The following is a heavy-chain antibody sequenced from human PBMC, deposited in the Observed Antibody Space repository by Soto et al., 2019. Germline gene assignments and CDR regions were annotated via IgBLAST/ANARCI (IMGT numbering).Heavy chain of an antibody. D-gene: IGHD4-17*01. CDR1: GGSFSDYY. CDR3: ARLTRVTTSVYYYGMDV. Sequence: PSETLSLTCAVYGGSFSDYYWSWIRQPPGKGLEWIGEINHSGSTNYNPSLKSRVTISVDTSKNQFSLKLSSVTAADTAVYYCARLTRVTTSVYYYGMDVWGQGTTVTVSS. V-gene: IGHV4-34*01. CDR2: INHSGST. J-gene: IGHJ6*02.